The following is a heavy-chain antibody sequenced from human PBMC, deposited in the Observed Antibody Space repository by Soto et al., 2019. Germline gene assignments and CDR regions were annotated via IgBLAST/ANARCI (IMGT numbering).Heavy chain of an antibody. Sequence: ASVKVSCKASGDTFTSYAMHWVRQAPGQRLEWMGWINAGNGNTKYSQKFQGRVTITRDTSTSTAYIELSSLRSEDTAVYYCARGSIYYVSEPDYWGEGTLLTVPS. D-gene: IGHD3-10*01. CDR1: GDTFTSYA. CDR2: INAGNGNT. CDR3: ARGSIYYVSEPDY. J-gene: IGHJ4*02. V-gene: IGHV1-3*01.